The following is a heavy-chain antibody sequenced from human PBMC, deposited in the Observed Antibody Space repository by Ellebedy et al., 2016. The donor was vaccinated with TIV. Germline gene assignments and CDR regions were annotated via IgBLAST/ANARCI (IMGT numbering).Heavy chain of an antibody. Sequence: SETLSLXCAVYGGSFSGYYWSWIRQPPGKGLEWIGEINHSGSTNYNPSLKSRVTISVDTSKNQFSLKLSSVTAADTAVYYCARDRVVELAWFDPWGQGTLVTVSS. CDR2: INHSGST. CDR1: GGSFSGYY. D-gene: IGHD2-15*01. J-gene: IGHJ5*02. CDR3: ARDRVVELAWFDP. V-gene: IGHV4-34*01.